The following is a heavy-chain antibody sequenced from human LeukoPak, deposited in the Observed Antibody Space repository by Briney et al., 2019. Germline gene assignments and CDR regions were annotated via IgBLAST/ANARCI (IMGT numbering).Heavy chain of an antibody. CDR3: ARGDY. CDR2: ISYTGST. Sequence: SETLSLTCTVSGASINSAGYYWSWIRQLPGKGLEWIGYISYTGSTYYNPSLKSRVIASRDTSKNQFSLKLSSVTAADTAIYYCARGDYWGQGTLVTVSS. J-gene: IGHJ4*02. V-gene: IGHV4-31*03. CDR1: GASINSAGYY.